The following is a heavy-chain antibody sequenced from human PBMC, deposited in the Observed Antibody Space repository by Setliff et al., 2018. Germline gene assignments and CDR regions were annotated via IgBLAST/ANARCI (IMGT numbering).Heavy chain of an antibody. CDR1: GFTFSSYA. CDR2: ISGSGGST. CDR3: VRALAYYYMDV. J-gene: IGHJ6*03. V-gene: IGHV3-23*01. Sequence: PGGSLRLSCAASGFTFSSYAMSWVRRAPGKGLEWVSAISGSGGSTYYADSVKGRFTISRDNAKNSLYLQMNSLRAEDTAIYYCVRALAYYYMDVWGKGTTVTVSS.